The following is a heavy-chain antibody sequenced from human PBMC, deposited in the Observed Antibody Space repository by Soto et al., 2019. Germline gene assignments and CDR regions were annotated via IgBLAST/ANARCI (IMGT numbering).Heavy chain of an antibody. Sequence: PGEPLKISCKGSGYSFSTSWIGWVRQMSGKGLEWMGTIYPSDSDTRYSPSFQGQVIISADKSTSTAYLQWRSLKASDTAMYYCATRAEYYDFWSGYYGAWGQGTLVTVSS. D-gene: IGHD3-3*01. J-gene: IGHJ5*02. CDR1: GYSFSTSW. CDR2: IYPSDSDT. V-gene: IGHV5-51*01. CDR3: ATRAEYYDFWSGYYGA.